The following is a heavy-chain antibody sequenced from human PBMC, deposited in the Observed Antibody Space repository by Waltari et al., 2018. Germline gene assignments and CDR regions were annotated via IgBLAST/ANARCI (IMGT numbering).Heavy chain of an antibody. Sequence: EVQLVESGGGLVQPGGSLRLSCAASGFTFSSYELNWVRQAPGKGLAWVSYISSSGSTIYYADAVKGRFTISGDNAKNSLYLQMNSLRAEDTAVYYCASSPREAIFGVVITALGYWGQGTLVTVSS. V-gene: IGHV3-48*03. J-gene: IGHJ4*02. CDR1: GFTFSSYE. CDR2: ISSSGSTI. CDR3: ASSPREAIFGVVITALGY. D-gene: IGHD3-3*01.